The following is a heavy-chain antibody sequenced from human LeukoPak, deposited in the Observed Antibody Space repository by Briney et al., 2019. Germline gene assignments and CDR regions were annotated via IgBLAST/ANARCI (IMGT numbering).Heavy chain of an antibody. Sequence: GASVKVSCKVSGYTLTELSMHWVRQAPGQGLEWMGWISAYNGNTNYAQKLQGRVTMTTDTSTSTAYMELRSLRSDDTAVYYCARDKRYYYDSSGSPYFDYWGQGTLVTVPS. V-gene: IGHV1-18*01. CDR3: ARDKRYYYDSSGSPYFDY. D-gene: IGHD3-22*01. CDR2: ISAYNGNT. CDR1: GYTLTELS. J-gene: IGHJ4*02.